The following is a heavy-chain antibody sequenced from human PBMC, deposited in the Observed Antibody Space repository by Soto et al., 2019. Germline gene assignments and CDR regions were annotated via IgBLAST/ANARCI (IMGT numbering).Heavy chain of an antibody. V-gene: IGHV4-34*01. J-gene: IGHJ5*02. Sequence: SETLSLTCAVYGGSFSDYYWSWIRQPPGKGLEWIGEINHSGSTNYNPSLKSRVTISVDTSKNQFSLKLSSVTAADTAVYYCARGKGRITMVRGVIIAYNWFDPWGQGTLVTVSS. CDR3: ARGKGRITMVRGVIIAYNWFDP. CDR2: INHSGST. D-gene: IGHD3-10*01. CDR1: GGSFSDYY.